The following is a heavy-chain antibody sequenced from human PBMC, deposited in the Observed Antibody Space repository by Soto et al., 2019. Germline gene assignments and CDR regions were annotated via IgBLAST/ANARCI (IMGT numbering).Heavy chain of an antibody. V-gene: IGHV3-21*01. Sequence: EVQLVESGGGLVKPGGSLRLSCAASGFTFSSYSMNWVRQAPGKGLEWVSSISSSSSYIYYADSVKGRFTISRDNAKNSLYLQMNSLRAEDTAVYYCARGAVAGGPVGYYFDYWGQGTLVTVSS. CDR2: ISSSSSYI. CDR3: ARGAVAGGPVGYYFDY. CDR1: GFTFSSYS. D-gene: IGHD6-19*01. J-gene: IGHJ4*02.